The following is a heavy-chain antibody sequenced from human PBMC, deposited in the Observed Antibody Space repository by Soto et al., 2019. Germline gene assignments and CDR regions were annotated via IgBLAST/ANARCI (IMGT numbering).Heavy chain of an antibody. CDR2: IYPGDSDT. D-gene: IGHD3-22*01. CDR3: ARPETYYYDSSGYYYAAFDI. V-gene: IGHV5-51*01. Sequence: GESLKISCKGSGYSFTSYWIGWVRQMPGKGLEWMGIIYPGDSDTRYSPSFQGQVTISADKSISTAYLQWSSLKASDTAMYYCARPETYYYDSSGYYYAAFDIWGQGTMVTVSS. CDR1: GYSFTSYW. J-gene: IGHJ3*02.